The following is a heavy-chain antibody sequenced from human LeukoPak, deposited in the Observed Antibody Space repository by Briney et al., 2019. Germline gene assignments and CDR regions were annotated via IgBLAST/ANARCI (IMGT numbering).Heavy chain of an antibody. D-gene: IGHD2-2*01. J-gene: IGHJ4*02. CDR1: GYTFTTYG. CDR2: ISTYNGDT. CDR3: ALIPYCTTATCYYFDF. Sequence: ASVKVSCKASGYTFTTYGISWVRQAPGQGLERMGWISTYNGDTNYAQKFQGRVTMTADTSTSTTYMELRSLRSDGTAVYYCALIPYCTTATCYYFDFWGQGTLVTVSS. V-gene: IGHV1-18*01.